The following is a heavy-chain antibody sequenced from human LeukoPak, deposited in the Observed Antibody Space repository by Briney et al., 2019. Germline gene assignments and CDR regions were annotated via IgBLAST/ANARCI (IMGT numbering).Heavy chain of an antibody. D-gene: IGHD5-18*01. Sequence: PGGSLSLSCAASGFFFSNYGIHWVRQAPGKGLEWVAVVSFDESQIYYADSVKGRFTISRDNSRNTVTLQMNSLRVEDTALYFCTRGQEGYYFDLWVRGALVSVSS. V-gene: IGHV3-33*05. CDR1: GFFFSNYG. CDR3: TRGQEGYYFDL. J-gene: IGHJ2*01. CDR2: VSFDESQI.